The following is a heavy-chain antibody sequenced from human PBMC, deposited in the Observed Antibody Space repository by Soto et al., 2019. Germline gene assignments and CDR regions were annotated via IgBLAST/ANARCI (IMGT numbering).Heavy chain of an antibody. D-gene: IGHD3-10*01. Sequence: EVQLLGSGGGLVQPGGSLRLSCAASGLTFSTYAMSWVRQAPGKGLEWVSSISGNGANTYYTDSVKGRFIISRDNSKNTMCRKRNGLSAEDTPFYYCATARPNYCGSGGGYYKAGGDYWGQGTLVTVSS. J-gene: IGHJ4*02. CDR3: ATARPNYCGSGGGYYKAGGDY. V-gene: IGHV3-23*01. CDR2: ISGNGANT. CDR1: GLTFSTYA.